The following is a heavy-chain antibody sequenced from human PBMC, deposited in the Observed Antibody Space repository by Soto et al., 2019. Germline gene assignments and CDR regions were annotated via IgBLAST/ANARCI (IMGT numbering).Heavy chain of an antibody. CDR2: IIPIFGTA. D-gene: IGHD3-16*02. CDR1: GGTFSSYA. J-gene: IGHJ6*02. V-gene: IGHV1-69*13. Sequence: SVKVSCKASGGTFSSYAISWVRQAPGQGLEWMGGIIPIFGTANYAQKFQGRVTITADESTSTAYMELSSLRSEDTAVYYCARSFDLITFGGVIVAGYYYYGMDVSGQGTTVTVSS. CDR3: ARSFDLITFGGVIVAGYYYYGMDV.